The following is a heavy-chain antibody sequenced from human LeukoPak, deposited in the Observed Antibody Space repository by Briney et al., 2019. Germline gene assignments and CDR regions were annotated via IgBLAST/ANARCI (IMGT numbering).Heavy chain of an antibody. V-gene: IGHV4-34*01. CDR2: INHSGST. D-gene: IGHD2-15*01. J-gene: IGHJ4*02. CDR3: ARDAWLLLMGNLFDY. Sequence: PSETLSLTCAVYGGSFSGYYWSWIRQPPGKGLEWIGEINHSGSTNYNPSLKSRVTISVDTSKNQFSLKLSSVTAADTAVYYCARDAWLLLMGNLFDYWGQGTLVTVSS. CDR1: GGSFSGYY.